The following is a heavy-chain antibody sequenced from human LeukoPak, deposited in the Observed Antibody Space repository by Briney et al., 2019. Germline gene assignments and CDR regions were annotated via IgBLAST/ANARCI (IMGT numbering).Heavy chain of an antibody. CDR2: IYYSGST. J-gene: IGHJ4*02. CDR1: GGSISSGGYY. CDR3: AREKLDDSSGYYYRNFDY. V-gene: IGHV4-31*03. Sequence: ASQTLSLTCTVSGGSISSGGYYWSWIRQHPGKGLEWIGYIYYSGSTYYNPSLKSRVTISVDTSKNQFSLKLSSVTAADTAVYYCAREKLDDSSGYYYRNFDYWGQGTLVTVSS. D-gene: IGHD3-22*01.